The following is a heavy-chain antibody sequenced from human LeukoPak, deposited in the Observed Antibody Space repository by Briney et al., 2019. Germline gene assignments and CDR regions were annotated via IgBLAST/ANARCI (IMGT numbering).Heavy chain of an antibody. Sequence: ASVKVSCKASGGTFSSYAISWVRQAPGQGLEWMGGIIPIFGTANYAQKFQGRVTITADKSTSTAYMELSSLRSEDTAVYYCARYGSTSGYACFDYWGQGTLVTVSS. V-gene: IGHV1-69*06. CDR3: ARYGSTSGYACFDY. J-gene: IGHJ4*02. CDR2: IIPIFGTA. D-gene: IGHD2-2*01. CDR1: GGTFSSYA.